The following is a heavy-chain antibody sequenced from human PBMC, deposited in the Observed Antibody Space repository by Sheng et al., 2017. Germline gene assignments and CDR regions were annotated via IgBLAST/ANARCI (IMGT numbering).Heavy chain of an antibody. Sequence: QVQLLQSGAEVKRPGASVKVSCKASGYTFTAFYIHWVRQAPGQGLEWMGWTNPNTGGAKYAQKFQGRVTMTRNTSISTAFMELNRLRSADTAVYYCTRHGSYGDPRWGQGTLVTVSS. CDR1: GYTFTAFY. CDR3: TRHGSYGDPR. CDR2: TNPNTGGA. J-gene: IGHJ4*02. D-gene: IGHD4-17*01. V-gene: IGHV1-2*02.